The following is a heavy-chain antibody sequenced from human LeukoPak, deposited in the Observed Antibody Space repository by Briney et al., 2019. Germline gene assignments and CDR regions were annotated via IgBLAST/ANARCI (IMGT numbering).Heavy chain of an antibody. J-gene: IGHJ6*03. CDR3: ARDRVTIFGVVRLDMDV. Sequence: GGSLRLSCAASGFTFSSYSMNWVRQAPGKGLEWVSSISSSSSYIYYADSEKGRFTISRDNAKNSLYLQMNSLRAEDTAVYYCARDRVTIFGVVRLDMDVWGKGTTVTVSS. CDR2: ISSSSSYI. CDR1: GFTFSSYS. V-gene: IGHV3-21*01. D-gene: IGHD3-3*01.